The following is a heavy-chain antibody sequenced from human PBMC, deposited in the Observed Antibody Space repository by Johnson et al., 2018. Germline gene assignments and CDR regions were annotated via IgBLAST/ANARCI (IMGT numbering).Heavy chain of an antibody. CDR3: AKDGPADLDTNYYYYMDV. CDR1: GFTFSSYG. CDR2: IWYDGSNK. Sequence: QVQLGQSGGGVVQPGRSLRLSCAASGFTFSSYGMHWVRQAPGKGLEWVAVIWYDGSNKYYADSVTGRFTISRDNSKNTLYLQMTSLRAEDTAVYYCAKDGPADLDTNYYYYMDVWGKGTTVTVSS. J-gene: IGHJ6*03. D-gene: IGHD3-3*01. V-gene: IGHV3-33*06.